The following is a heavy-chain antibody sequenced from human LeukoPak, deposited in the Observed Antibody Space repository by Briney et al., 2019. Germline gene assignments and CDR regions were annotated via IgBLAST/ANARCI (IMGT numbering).Heavy chain of an antibody. Sequence: SVKVSCKAFGGTFSSYAISWVGQAPGQGLEWMGGIIPIFGTANYAQKFQGRVTITADESTSTAYMELSSLRSEDTAVYYCAREAEMAKYYFDYWGQGTLVSVSS. CDR1: GGTFSSYA. J-gene: IGHJ4*02. D-gene: IGHD5-24*01. V-gene: IGHV1-69*13. CDR3: AREAEMAKYYFDY. CDR2: IIPIFGTA.